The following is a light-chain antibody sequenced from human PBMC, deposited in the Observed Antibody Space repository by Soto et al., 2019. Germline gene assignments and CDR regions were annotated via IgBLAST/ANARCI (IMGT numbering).Light chain of an antibody. Sequence: IVMTQSPGTLSLSAWERGTRSLRGSQSVSSRLAWYQQKPGQAPRLLISGASSRATGIPDRFSGSGSGPHFTLTISSLQSEDFAVYYCQQYNTWRSITFGQGTRLETK. CDR3: QQYNTWRSIT. CDR2: GAS. V-gene: IGKV3D-15*01. J-gene: IGKJ5*01. CDR1: QSVSSR.